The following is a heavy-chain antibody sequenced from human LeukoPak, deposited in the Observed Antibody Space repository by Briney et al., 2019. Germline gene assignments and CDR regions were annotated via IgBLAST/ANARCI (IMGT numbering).Heavy chain of an antibody. D-gene: IGHD6-13*01. CDR1: GFAFSSYA. V-gene: IGHV3-23*01. CDR3: AKGGGIAAVTMYYLDY. CDR2: INGSGGNT. J-gene: IGHJ4*02. Sequence: GGSLRLSCAASGFAFSSYAMSWVRQAPGKGLEWVSVINGSGGNTNHADSVKGRFTISRGNSKNTLYLQMNSLRAEDTAVYYCAKGGGIAAVTMYYLDYWGQGTLVTVSS.